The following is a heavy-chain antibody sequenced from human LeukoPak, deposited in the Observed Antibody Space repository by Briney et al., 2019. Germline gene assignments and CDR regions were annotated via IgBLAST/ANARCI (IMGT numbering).Heavy chain of an antibody. CDR1: GFTFSSYG. CDR2: IRYDGSNK. V-gene: IGHV3-30*02. Sequence: GGSLRLSCAASGFTFSSYGMHWVRQAPGKGLEWVAFIRYDGSNKYYADSVKGRFTISRDNSKNTLYLQMNSLRAEDTAVYYCAKHPISSAGEAPDYWGQGTLVTVSS. J-gene: IGHJ4*02. D-gene: IGHD3-22*01. CDR3: AKHPISSAGEAPDY.